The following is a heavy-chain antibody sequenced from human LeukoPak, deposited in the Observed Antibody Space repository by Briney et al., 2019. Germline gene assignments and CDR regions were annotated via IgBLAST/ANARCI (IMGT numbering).Heavy chain of an antibody. J-gene: IGHJ5*02. Sequence: SVKVSCKASGGTFSSYAISWVRQAPGQGLEWMGRIIPILGIANYAQKFQGRVTITADKSTSTAYMELSSLRSGDTAVYYCARDRSSGGYSNWFDPWGQGTLVTVSS. CDR3: ARDRSSGGYSNWFDP. CDR2: IIPILGIA. D-gene: IGHD3-22*01. CDR1: GGTFSSYA. V-gene: IGHV1-69*04.